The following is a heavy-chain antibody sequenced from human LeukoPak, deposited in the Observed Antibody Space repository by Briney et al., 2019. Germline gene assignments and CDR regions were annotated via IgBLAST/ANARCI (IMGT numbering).Heavy chain of an antibody. Sequence: ASVKVSSKVSGYTFTDYYMHWVQQAPGKGLEWMGLVDPEDGETIYAEKFQGRVTITADTSTDTAYMELSSLRSEDTAVYYCATTPLYCSSTSCPGGYWGQGTLVTVSS. CDR1: GYTFTDYY. V-gene: IGHV1-69-2*01. CDR3: ATTPLYCSSTSCPGGY. J-gene: IGHJ4*02. D-gene: IGHD2-2*01. CDR2: VDPEDGET.